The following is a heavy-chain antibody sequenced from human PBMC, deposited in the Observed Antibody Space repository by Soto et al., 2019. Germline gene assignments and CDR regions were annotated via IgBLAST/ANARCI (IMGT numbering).Heavy chain of an antibody. D-gene: IGHD3-22*01. J-gene: IGHJ4*02. CDR1: GGSISSYY. CDR3: ARGGDYYDSSGYQQDFDY. CDR2: IYYSGST. V-gene: IGHV4-59*08. Sequence: SETRSLTCTVSGGSISSYYWSWIRQPPGKGLEWIGYIYYSGSTNYNPSLKSRVTISVDTSKNQFSLKLSSVTAADTAVYYCARGGDYYDSSGYQQDFDYWGQGTLVTV.